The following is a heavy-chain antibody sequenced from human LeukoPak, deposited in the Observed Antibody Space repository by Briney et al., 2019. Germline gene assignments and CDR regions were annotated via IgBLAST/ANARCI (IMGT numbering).Heavy chain of an antibody. Sequence: SETLSLTCAVYGGSFSGYYWRWIRQPPGKGLEWIGEINHSGSTNYNPSLKSRVTISVDTSKNQFSLKLSSVTAADTAVYYCARSAWASSSWDRAEYFQHWGQGTLVTVSS. D-gene: IGHD6-13*01. CDR3: ARSAWASSSWDRAEYFQH. V-gene: IGHV4-34*01. CDR1: GGSFSGYY. J-gene: IGHJ1*01. CDR2: INHSGST.